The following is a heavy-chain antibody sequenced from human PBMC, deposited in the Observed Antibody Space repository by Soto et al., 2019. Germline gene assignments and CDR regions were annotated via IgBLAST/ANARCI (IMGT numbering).Heavy chain of an antibody. CDR1: GFTFSSSD. CDR2: ISYDGSNK. CDR3: ARDTPLLADYVDYYYYGMDV. D-gene: IGHD4-17*01. Sequence: GGSLRLSCAASGFTFSSSDMHWVRQAPGKGLEWVAVISYDGSNKYYADSAKGRFTISRDNAKNSLYLQMNSLRDEDTAVYYCARDTPLLADYVDYYYYGMDVWGQGTTVTVSS. J-gene: IGHJ6*02. V-gene: IGHV3-30*03.